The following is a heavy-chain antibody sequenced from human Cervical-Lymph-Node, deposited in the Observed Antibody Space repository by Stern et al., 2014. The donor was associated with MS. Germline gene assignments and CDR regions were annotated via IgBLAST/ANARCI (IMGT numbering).Heavy chain of an antibody. V-gene: IGHV1-46*03. Sequence: VQLVESGAEVKKPGASVKVSCKASEYTFTYFFMHWVRQAPGQGLEWMGVINPSGGFTTYAQKFQGRVTMTRDTSTSTVYMGLTSLTSEDTAVYYCASARNTAFDIWGQGTLVTVSS. CDR3: ASARNTAFDI. CDR1: EYTFTYFF. CDR2: INPSGGFT. J-gene: IGHJ3*02.